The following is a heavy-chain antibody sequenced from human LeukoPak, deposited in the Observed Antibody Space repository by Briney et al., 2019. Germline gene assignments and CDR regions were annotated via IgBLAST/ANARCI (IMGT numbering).Heavy chain of an antibody. D-gene: IGHD6-19*01. CDR3: AKGGAIGGWYLD. V-gene: IGHV3-23*01. CDR2: ISGSGGST. J-gene: IGHJ4*02. Sequence: GGSLRFSCAASRFTFSSYAMSWLRQAPGKGLKWVSAISGSGGSTYYADSVKGRFTISRDNSKNALYLQMNSRRAEDTAVYYCAKGGAIGGWYLDWGQGTLVTVSS. CDR1: RFTFSSYA.